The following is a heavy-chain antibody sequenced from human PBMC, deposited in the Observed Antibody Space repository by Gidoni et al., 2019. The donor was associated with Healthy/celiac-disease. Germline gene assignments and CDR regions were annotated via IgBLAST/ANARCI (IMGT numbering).Heavy chain of an antibody. J-gene: IGHJ5*02. D-gene: IGHD6-19*01. CDR1: GGSFSGYY. Sequence: QVQLQQWGAGLLKPSETLSLTCAVYGGSFSGYYWGWIRQPPGKGLEWIGEINHSGSTNYNPSLKSRVTISVDTSKNQFSLKLSSVTAADTAVYYCARYRYSSGWYRNWFDPWGQGTLVTVSS. CDR3: ARYRYSSGWYRNWFDP. CDR2: INHSGST. V-gene: IGHV4-34*01.